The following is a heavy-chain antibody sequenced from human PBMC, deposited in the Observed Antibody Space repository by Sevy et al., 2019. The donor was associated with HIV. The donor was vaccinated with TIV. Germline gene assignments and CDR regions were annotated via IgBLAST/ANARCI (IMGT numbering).Heavy chain of an antibody. V-gene: IGHV3-21*01. CDR1: GFTFSTST. Sequence: GGSLRLSCAASGFTFSTSTMNWVRQAPGKGLEWVSLMTSSGSYILYADSVKGRFTISRDNAKNSVFLQMNSLRVEDTAVYYCVRDGWNYWGQGSLVAVSS. CDR3: VRDGWNY. J-gene: IGHJ4*02. D-gene: IGHD2-15*01. CDR2: MTSSGSYI.